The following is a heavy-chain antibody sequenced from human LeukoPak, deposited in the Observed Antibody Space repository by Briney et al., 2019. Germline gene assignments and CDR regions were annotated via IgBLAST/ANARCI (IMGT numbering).Heavy chain of an antibody. CDR2: ISSSSTI. V-gene: IGHV3-48*01. D-gene: IGHD2-2*01. CDR3: ARLVVPSYYMDV. Sequence: SGGSLRLSCAAPGFTFSSYSMNWVRQAPGKGLEWVSYISSSSTIYYADSVKGRFAISRDNAKNSLYLQMNSLRGEDTAVYYCARLVVPSYYMDVWGKGTTATVSS. J-gene: IGHJ6*03. CDR1: GFTFSSYS.